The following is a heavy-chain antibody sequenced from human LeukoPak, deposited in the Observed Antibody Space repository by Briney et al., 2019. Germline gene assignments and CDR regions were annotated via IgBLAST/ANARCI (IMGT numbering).Heavy chain of an antibody. V-gene: IGHV3-48*03. CDR1: GFTFSSYE. CDR2: ISSSGSTI. Sequence: PGGSLRLSCAASGFTFSSYEMNWVRQAPGKGLEWVSYISSSGSTIYYADSVKGRFTISRDNAKNSLYLQMNSLRAEDTAVYYCARGMPYYYDSSGYFDYWGQGTLVTVSS. CDR3: ARGMPYYYDSSGYFDY. J-gene: IGHJ4*02. D-gene: IGHD3-22*01.